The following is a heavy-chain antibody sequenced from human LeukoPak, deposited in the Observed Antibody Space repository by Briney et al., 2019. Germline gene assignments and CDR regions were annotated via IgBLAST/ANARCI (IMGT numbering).Heavy chain of an antibody. CDR3: AGGSGWESDY. CDR1: GFTFSSYW. V-gene: IGHV3-7*03. CDR2: INDDGSET. D-gene: IGHD6-19*01. J-gene: IGHJ4*02. Sequence: GMSLRLSCAASGFTFSSYWMNWVRQAPGKGLEWVANINDDGSETNYIDSVKGRFTISRDNAKNSLHLQMDSLRAEDTAVYYCAGGSGWESDYWGQGTLVTASS.